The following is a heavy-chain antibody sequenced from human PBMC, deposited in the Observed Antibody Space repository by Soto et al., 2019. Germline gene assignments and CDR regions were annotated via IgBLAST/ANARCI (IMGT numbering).Heavy chain of an antibody. CDR3: ARIPYSSASFDY. J-gene: IGHJ4*02. V-gene: IGHV4-61*08. Sequence: SETLSLTCTVSGVSISSVSISVNYWSWIRQSPGKGLEWIGSVHYSGSTSYHPSLKSRVTISVDTSKNQFSLRLRSVTAADTAVYYCARIPYSSASFDYWGRGNLVTVSS. D-gene: IGHD6-19*01. CDR2: VHYSGST. CDR1: GVSISSVSISVNY.